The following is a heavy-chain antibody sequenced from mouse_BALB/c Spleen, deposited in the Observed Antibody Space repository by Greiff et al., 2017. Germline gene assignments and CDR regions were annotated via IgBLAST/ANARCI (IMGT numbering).Heavy chain of an antibody. CDR3: ARVGSSLDY. D-gene: IGHD1-1*01. V-gene: IGHV5-9-4*01. CDR1: GFTFSSYA. CDR2: ISSGGSYT. Sequence: EVQGVESGGGLVKPGGSLKLSCAASGFTFSSYAMSWVRQSPEKRLEWVAEISSGGSYTYYPDTVTGRFTISRDNAKNTLYLEMSSLRSEDTAMYYCARVGSSLDYWGQGTSVTVSS. J-gene: IGHJ4*01.